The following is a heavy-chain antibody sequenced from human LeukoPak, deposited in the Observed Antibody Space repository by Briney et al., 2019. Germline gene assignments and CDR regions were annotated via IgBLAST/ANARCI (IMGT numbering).Heavy chain of an antibody. Sequence: ASVKLFCKASGYIFTDYYMHWVRQAPGQGLEWMGWFNPASGGTKYAQKFQGRVTMTRDTSINTAYMELSSLGLDDTAVYYCARGLYYGGNQRAHDAFDIWGQGTLVTVSS. CDR1: GYIFTDYY. CDR3: ARGLYYGGNQRAHDAFDI. CDR2: FNPASGGT. J-gene: IGHJ3*02. D-gene: IGHD4-23*01. V-gene: IGHV1-2*02.